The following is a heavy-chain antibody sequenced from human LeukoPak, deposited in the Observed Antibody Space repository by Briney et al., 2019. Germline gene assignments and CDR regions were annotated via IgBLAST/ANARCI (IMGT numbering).Heavy chain of an antibody. D-gene: IGHD3-22*01. Sequence: PSETLSLTCTVSGDSVSTSSYYWGWIRQPPGKGLEWLGSIYYSGSTYYNPSLKSRVTISVDTSKNQFSLNLYSVTAADTAVFYCARSYYYDYRQIDYWGQGTLVTVSS. V-gene: IGHV4-39*01. CDR3: ARSYYYDYRQIDY. CDR2: IYYSGST. CDR1: GDSVSTSSYY. J-gene: IGHJ4*02.